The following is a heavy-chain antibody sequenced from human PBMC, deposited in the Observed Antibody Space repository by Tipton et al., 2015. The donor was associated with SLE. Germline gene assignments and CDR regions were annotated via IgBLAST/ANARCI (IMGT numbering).Heavy chain of an antibody. CDR3: AREALEWELQGGMDV. J-gene: IGHJ6*02. CDR1: GFTFSSYA. Sequence: SLRLSCAASGFTFSSYAMHWVRQAPGKGLEWVAVISYDGSNKYYADSVKGRFTISRDNSKNTLYLQMNSLRAEDTAVYYCAREALEWELQGGMDVWGQGTTVTVSS. V-gene: IGHV3-30-3*01. CDR2: ISYDGSNK. D-gene: IGHD1-26*01.